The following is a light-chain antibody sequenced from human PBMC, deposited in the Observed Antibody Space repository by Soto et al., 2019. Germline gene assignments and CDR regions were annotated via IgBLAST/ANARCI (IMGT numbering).Light chain of an antibody. CDR1: QSVSSSS. CDR3: QLYGSSPLT. Sequence: EIVLTQSPGTLSLSPGERATLSCRASQSVSSSSLAWYQQKPGQAPRLLIYGASSRATGIPDRFSGSGSGTDFTLTISRLEPEDFAVYYCQLYGSSPLTFGQGTKVDIK. CDR2: GAS. J-gene: IGKJ1*01. V-gene: IGKV3-20*01.